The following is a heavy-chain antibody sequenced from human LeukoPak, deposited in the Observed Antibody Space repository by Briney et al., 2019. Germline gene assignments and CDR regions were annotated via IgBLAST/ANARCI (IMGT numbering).Heavy chain of an antibody. J-gene: IGHJ6*02. V-gene: IGHV3-53*01. CDR3: ARDPARTYYYGMDV. CDR2: IYSAGST. CDR1: GFTVSSNY. Sequence: GGSLRLSCAASGFTVSSNYMSWVRQAPGKGLEWVSVIYSAGSTYYADSVKGRFTISRDNSKNTLYLQMNSLRAEDTAVYYCARDPARTYYYGMDVWGQGTTVTVSS.